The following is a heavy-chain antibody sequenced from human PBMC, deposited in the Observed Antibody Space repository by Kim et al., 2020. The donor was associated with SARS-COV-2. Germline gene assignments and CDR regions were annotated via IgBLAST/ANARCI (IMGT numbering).Heavy chain of an antibody. J-gene: IGHJ6*03. CDR2: INHSGST. Sequence: SETLSLTCAVYGGSFSGYYWSWIRQPPGKGLEWIGEINHSGSTNYNPSLKSRVTISVDTSKNQFSLKLSSVTAADTAVYYCARGLTSLNYMDVWGKGTTV. V-gene: IGHV4-34*01. CDR3: ARGLTSLNYMDV. D-gene: IGHD3-16*02. CDR1: GGSFSGYY.